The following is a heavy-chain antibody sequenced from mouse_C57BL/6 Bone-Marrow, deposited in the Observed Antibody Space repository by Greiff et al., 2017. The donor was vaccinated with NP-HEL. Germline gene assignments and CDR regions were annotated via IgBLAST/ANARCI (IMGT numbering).Heavy chain of an antibody. V-gene: IGHV1-26*01. J-gene: IGHJ3*01. CDR2: INPNNGGT. Sequence: EVQLQQSGPELVKPGASVKISCKASGYTFTDYYMNWVKQSHGKSLEWIGDINPNNGGTSYNQKFKGKATLTVDKSSSTAYMELRSLTSEDSAVCYCARRRDGYYTWFAYWGQGTLVTVSA. D-gene: IGHD2-3*01. CDR3: ARRRDGYYTWFAY. CDR1: GYTFTDYY.